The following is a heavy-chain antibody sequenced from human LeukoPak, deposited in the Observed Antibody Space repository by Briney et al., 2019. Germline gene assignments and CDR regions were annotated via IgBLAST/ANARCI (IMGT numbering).Heavy chain of an antibody. CDR3: ARARPKTEYSSSAWFDP. D-gene: IGHD6-13*01. CDR1: GYTFTNYY. Sequence: ASVKVSCKASGYTFTNYYIHWVRQAPGQGLEWMGIINPSGGTTSYAQKFQGRVTMTRDTSTSTLYMELSSLRSEDTAVYYCARARPKTEYSSSAWFDPWGQGTLVTVSS. J-gene: IGHJ5*02. V-gene: IGHV1-46*01. CDR2: INPSGGTT.